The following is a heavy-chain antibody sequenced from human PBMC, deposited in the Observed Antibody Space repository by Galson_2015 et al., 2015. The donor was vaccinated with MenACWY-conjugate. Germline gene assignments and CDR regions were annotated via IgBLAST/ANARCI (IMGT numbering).Heavy chain of an antibody. Sequence: SLRLSCAASGFGFGAYAMNWVRQAPGKGLEWLSSINVSGGSTYYAGFLMGRFTISRDNSRKTLFLHLNSLRVEDTAIYYCAKSLGPSGNSGWYGMDHWGQGILVTVSS. CDR1: GFGFGAYA. CDR3: AKSLGPSGNSGWYGMDH. V-gene: IGHV3-23*01. CDR2: INVSGGST. D-gene: IGHD6-19*01. J-gene: IGHJ4*02.